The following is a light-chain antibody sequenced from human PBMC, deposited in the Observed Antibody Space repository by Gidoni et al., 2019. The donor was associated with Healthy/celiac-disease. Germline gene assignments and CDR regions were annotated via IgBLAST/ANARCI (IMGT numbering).Light chain of an antibody. J-gene: IGKJ4*01. CDR2: GAS. Sequence: EIFLTQSPATLSVSPGERATLSCRASQSVSSNLDWYQQKPGKAPRLLIYGASTRDTGIPARFSGSGSGTEFTLTISSLQSEDFAVYYCQQYNNTGLTFGGGTKVEIK. CDR1: QSVSSN. V-gene: IGKV3-15*01. CDR3: QQYNNTGLT.